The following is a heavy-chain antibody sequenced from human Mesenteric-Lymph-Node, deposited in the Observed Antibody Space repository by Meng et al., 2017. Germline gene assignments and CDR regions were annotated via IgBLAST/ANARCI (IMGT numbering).Heavy chain of an antibody. CDR2: IYHSGST. Sequence: SETLSLTCTVSGYSISSGYYWGWIRQPPGKGLEWIGSIYHSGSTYYNPSLKSRVTISVDTSKNQFSLKLSSVTAADTAVYYCVRVHSSSWDYWGQGTLVT. CDR1: GYSISSGYY. J-gene: IGHJ4*02. V-gene: IGHV4-38-2*02. CDR3: VRVHSSSWDY. D-gene: IGHD6-13*01.